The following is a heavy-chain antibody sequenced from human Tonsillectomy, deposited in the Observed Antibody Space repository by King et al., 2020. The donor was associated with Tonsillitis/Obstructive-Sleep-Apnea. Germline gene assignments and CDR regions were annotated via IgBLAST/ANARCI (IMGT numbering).Heavy chain of an antibody. J-gene: IGHJ6*02. D-gene: IGHD2-15*01. V-gene: IGHV5-10-1*03. CDR3: ARHPVANYYYGMDV. CDR1: GYSFTSYW. Sequence: QLVQSGAEVKKPGESLRISCKGSGYSFTSYWISWVRQMPGKGLEWMGRIDPTDSYINYSPSFQGHVTISADKSISAAYLKWSSLKASDTAIYYCARHPVANYYYGMDVWGQGTTVTVSS. CDR2: IDPTDSYI.